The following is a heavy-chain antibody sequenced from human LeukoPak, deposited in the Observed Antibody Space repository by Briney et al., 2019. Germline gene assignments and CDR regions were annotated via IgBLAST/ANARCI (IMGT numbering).Heavy chain of an antibody. CDR1: GGSISSSSYY. Sequence: PSETLSLTCTVSGGSISSSSYYWGWIRQPPGKGLEWIGSIYYSGSTYYNPSLKSRVTISVDTSKNQFSLKLSSVTAADTAVYYCARYSPYCGGDCYHDAFDIWGQGTMVTVSS. V-gene: IGHV4-39*01. CDR3: ARYSPYCGGDCYHDAFDI. J-gene: IGHJ3*02. CDR2: IYYSGST. D-gene: IGHD2-21*02.